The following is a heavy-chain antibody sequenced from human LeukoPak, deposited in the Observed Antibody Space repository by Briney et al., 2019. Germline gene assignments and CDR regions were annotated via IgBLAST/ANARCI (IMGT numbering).Heavy chain of an antibody. V-gene: IGHV4-30-2*01. CDR2: INHSGST. CDR3: AREAPRPHDAFDI. Sequence: SQTLSLTCTVSGGSISSGGYYWSWIRQPPGKGLEWIGEINHSGSTNYNPSLKSRVTISVDTSKNQVSLKLSSVTAADTAVYYCAREAPRPHDAFDIWGQGTMVTVSS. J-gene: IGHJ3*02. CDR1: GGSISSGGYY.